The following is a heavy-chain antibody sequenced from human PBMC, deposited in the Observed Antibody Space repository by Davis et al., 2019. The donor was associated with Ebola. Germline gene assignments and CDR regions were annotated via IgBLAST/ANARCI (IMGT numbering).Heavy chain of an antibody. CDR1: GFTFSSYG. Sequence: GESLKISCAASGFTFSSYGMHWVRQAPGKGLEWVAVISYDGSNKYYADSVKGRFTISRDNSKNTLYLQMNSLRAEDTAVYYCAKVGGQQLVRDYWGQGTLVTVSS. CDR2: ISYDGSNK. CDR3: AKVGGQQLVRDY. J-gene: IGHJ4*02. V-gene: IGHV3-30*18. D-gene: IGHD6-13*01.